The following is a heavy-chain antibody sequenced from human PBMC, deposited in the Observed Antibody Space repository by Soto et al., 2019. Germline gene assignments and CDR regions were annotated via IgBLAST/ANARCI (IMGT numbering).Heavy chain of an antibody. Sequence: KLSSASSGLTVWSNYIGWVRQAPGKGLEWVSVIYSGGSTYYADSVKGRFTISRDNSKNTLYLQMNSLRAEDTAVYYCARLRKRDAFDIWGQGTMVTVSS. V-gene: IGHV3-66*01. CDR1: GLTVWSNY. CDR2: IYSGGST. D-gene: IGHD1-1*01. J-gene: IGHJ3*02. CDR3: ARLRKRDAFDI.